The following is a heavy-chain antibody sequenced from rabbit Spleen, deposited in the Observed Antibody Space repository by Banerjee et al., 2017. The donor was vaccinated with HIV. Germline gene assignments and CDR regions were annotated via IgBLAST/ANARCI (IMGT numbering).Heavy chain of an antibody. V-gene: IGHV1S40*01. CDR3: ARDSGSSFSSYGMDL. CDR1: GVSFSFNDY. D-gene: IGHD8-1*01. CDR2: MDAGSSGFT. Sequence: QSLEESGGDLVKPGASLTLTCTASGVSFSFNDYMCWVRQPPGKGLEWIVCMDAGSSGFTYFASWAKGRFTISKTSSTTVTLQMTSLTAADTATYFCARDSGSSFSSYGMDLWGPGTLVTVS. J-gene: IGHJ6*01.